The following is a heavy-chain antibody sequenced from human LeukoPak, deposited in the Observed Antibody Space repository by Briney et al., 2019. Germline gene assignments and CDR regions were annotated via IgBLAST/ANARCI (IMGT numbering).Heavy chain of an antibody. J-gene: IGHJ4*02. CDR1: GGTFSSYA. Sequence: SVKVSCKASGGTFSSYAISWVRQAPGQGLEWMGRIIPIFGTANYAQKFQGRVTITTDESTSTAYMELSSLRSEDTAVYYCLTENAEYDIMTGYYADIDYWGQGTLVTVSS. V-gene: IGHV1-69*05. CDR2: IIPIFGTA. CDR3: LTENAEYDIMTGYYADIDY. D-gene: IGHD3-9*01.